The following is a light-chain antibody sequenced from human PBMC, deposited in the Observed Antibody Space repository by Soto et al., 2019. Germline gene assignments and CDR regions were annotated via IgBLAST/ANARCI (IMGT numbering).Light chain of an antibody. CDR3: QRCSDVPCT. J-gene: IGKJ4*01. V-gene: IGKV4-1*01. CDR1: RSVVYKSNNKNH. Sequence: DIVMTQPPDSLAVSLGERATMNCKCSRSVVYKSNNKNHLAWYQQKPGQPPQLIIYWASIPESGVPERFSGSGSRTEFTLTISSLEADAVAFYWCQRCSDVPCTFGGGTKVEI. CDR2: WAS.